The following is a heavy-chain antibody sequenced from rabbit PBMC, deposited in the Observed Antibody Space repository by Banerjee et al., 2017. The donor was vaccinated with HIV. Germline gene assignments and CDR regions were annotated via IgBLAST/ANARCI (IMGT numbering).Heavy chain of an antibody. D-gene: IGHD3-1*01. Sequence: QSLEESGGDLVKPEGSLTLTCTASGFSFSSSYYMCWVRQAPGKGLEWIACIYTSSGSTYYANWAKGRFTISKTSSATVTLQLNSLTAADTATYFCASGPDIKYNSLWGPGTLVTVS. CDR3: ASGPDIKYNSL. CDR2: IYTSSGST. J-gene: IGHJ6*01. V-gene: IGHV1S40*01. CDR1: GFSFSSSYY.